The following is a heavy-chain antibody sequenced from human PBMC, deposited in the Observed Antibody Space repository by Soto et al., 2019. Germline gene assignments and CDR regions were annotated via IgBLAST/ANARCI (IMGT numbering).Heavy chain of an antibody. J-gene: IGHJ4*02. Sequence: QVQLVESGGGVVQPGRSLRLSCAASGFTFSSYAMHWVRQAPGKGLEWVAVISYDGSNKYYADSVKGRFTISRDNSKNTLYLQMHRLRAEDTAVYYCASPRLSSDGTTPIDYWGQGTLVTVSS. CDR1: GFTFSSYA. CDR3: ASPRLSSDGTTPIDY. CDR2: ISYDGSNK. V-gene: IGHV3-30-3*01. D-gene: IGHD1-1*01.